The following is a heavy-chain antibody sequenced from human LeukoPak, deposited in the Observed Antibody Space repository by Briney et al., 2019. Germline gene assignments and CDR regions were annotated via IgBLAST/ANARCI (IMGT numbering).Heavy chain of an antibody. Sequence: GGSLRLSCAASGFTFDDYGMSWVRQAPGKGLEWVSVIYSGGSTYYADSVKGRFTISRDNSKNTLYLQMNSLRAEDTAVYYCASSDSSGYYDYWGQGTLVTVSS. J-gene: IGHJ4*02. D-gene: IGHD3-22*01. CDR2: IYSGGST. V-gene: IGHV3-53*01. CDR3: ASSDSSGYYDY. CDR1: GFTFDDYG.